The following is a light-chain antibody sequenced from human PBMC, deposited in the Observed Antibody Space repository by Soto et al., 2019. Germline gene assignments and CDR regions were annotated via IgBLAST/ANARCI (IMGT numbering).Light chain of an antibody. V-gene: IGKV3-15*01. CDR2: GAS. Sequence: VMTQSPATLSVSPGESATLSCTASQGISSALAWYQQKPGQAPRLLIYGASTRATGVLARFSGSGSRTEFTLTISSLQSEDFAVYYCQQYTNWHPTYTFGQGTKLEIK. J-gene: IGKJ2*01. CDR1: QGISSA. CDR3: QQYTNWHPTYT.